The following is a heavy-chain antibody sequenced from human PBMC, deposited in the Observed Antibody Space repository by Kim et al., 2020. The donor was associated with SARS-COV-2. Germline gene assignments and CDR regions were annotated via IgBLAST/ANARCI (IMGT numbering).Heavy chain of an antibody. J-gene: IGHJ4*02. CDR3: AKDRGGSGWPAFDF. Sequence: RGSLRLSCATSGFTLYKNAVSWVRQAPGRGLEWVSTIRASAETTYYADSVNGRFTISRDSSNHTLYLQLNSLRADDTAVYYCAKDRGGSGWPAFDFWGQG. D-gene: IGHD6-19*01. CDR1: GFTLYKNA. V-gene: IGHV3-23*01. CDR2: IRASAETT.